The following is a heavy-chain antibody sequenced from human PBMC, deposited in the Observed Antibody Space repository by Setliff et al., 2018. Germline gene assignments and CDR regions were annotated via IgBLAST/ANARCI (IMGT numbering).Heavy chain of an antibody. CDR1: GDSMSSYY. J-gene: IGHJ4*02. CDR2: VHYSGDS. D-gene: IGHD3-10*01. CDR3: ARQPSSGSYYNPRPYYFDF. Sequence: SETLSLTCTVSGDSMSSYYWSWIRQSPGKGLEWIGYVHYSGDSNYNPSLKSRVTMSVDTSKDQFSLNLRSVTAADTAVYYCARQPSSGSYYNPRPYYFDFWGQGTLVTVS. V-gene: IGHV4-59*01.